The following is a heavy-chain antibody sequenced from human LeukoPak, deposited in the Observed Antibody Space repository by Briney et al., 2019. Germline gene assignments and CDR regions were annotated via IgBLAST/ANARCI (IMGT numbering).Heavy chain of an antibody. CDR3: ARVGPVVTAPFDY. D-gene: IGHD4-23*01. V-gene: IGHV1-18*01. Sequence: GASVKVSCKASCYPFTTYGINWVGQAPGQGLGWMGWINTYNGDTNYAQKFQGRVTMTTDTSTSTVYIELRSLTSDDTAAYYCARVGPVVTAPFDYWGQGTLVTVSS. CDR2: INTYNGDT. CDR1: CYPFTTYG. J-gene: IGHJ4*02.